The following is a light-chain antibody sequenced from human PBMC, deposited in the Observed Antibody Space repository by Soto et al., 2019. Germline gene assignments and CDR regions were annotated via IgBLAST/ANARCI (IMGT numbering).Light chain of an antibody. Sequence: QSVLTQPASVSGSPGQSITISCTGTSSDVGGYNYVSWYQQHPGKAPKLMIYDVSNRPSGVSNRFSGSKSGNTASLTISGLQAEDEAAYYCSSYTSSSVYVFGTGTKVTVL. CDR3: SSYTSSSVYV. J-gene: IGLJ1*01. CDR1: SSDVGGYNY. V-gene: IGLV2-14*01. CDR2: DVS.